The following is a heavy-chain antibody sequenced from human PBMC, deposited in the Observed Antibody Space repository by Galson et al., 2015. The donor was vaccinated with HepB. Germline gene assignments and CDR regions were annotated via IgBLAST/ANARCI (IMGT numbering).Heavy chain of an antibody. J-gene: IGHJ4*02. CDR1: GFTFDDYA. V-gene: IGHV3-9*01. CDR2: ISWNSGSI. CDR3: AKDDYGGNPDY. D-gene: IGHD4-23*01. Sequence: SLRLSCAASGFTFDDYAMHWVRQAPGKGLEWVSGISWNSGSIGYADSVKGRFTISRDNAKNSLYLQMNSLRAEDTALYYCAKDDYGGNPDYWGQGTLVTVSS.